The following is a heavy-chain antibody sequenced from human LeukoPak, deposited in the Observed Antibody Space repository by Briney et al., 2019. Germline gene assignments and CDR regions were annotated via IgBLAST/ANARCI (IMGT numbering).Heavy chain of an antibody. CDR1: RFTISNYW. D-gene: IGHD4-17*01. CDR2: IKQDGSEK. Sequence: GGSLRLSCAASRFTISNYWMSWVRQAPGKGLEWVANIKQDGSEKYYVDSVKGRFTISRDNAKNSLYLQMNSLRAEDTAVYYCANEIRPNDYWGQGTQVTVSS. V-gene: IGHV3-7*03. J-gene: IGHJ4*02. CDR3: ANEIRPNDY.